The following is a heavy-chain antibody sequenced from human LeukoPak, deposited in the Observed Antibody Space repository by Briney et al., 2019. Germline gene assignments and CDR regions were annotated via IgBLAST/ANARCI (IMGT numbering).Heavy chain of an antibody. V-gene: IGHV3-30*04. Sequence: GSLRLFCSASGFNLSSYAMHWVRQAPGKGLEWVAVILYDGSNKYYADSVKGRFTISRDNSKNTLYLQMNSLRAEDTAVYYCARDGSAGYSSGWYYFDYWGQGTLVTVSS. J-gene: IGHJ4*02. CDR2: ILYDGSNK. CDR3: ARDGSAGYSSGWYYFDY. CDR1: GFNLSSYA. D-gene: IGHD6-19*01.